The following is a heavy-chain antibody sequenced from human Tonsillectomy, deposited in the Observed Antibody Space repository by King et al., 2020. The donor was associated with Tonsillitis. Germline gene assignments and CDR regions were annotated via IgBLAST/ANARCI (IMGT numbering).Heavy chain of an antibody. D-gene: IGHD7-27*01. CDR1: GGSISTYY. CDR3: ARGARWGSPHWYFDL. J-gene: IGHJ2*01. CDR2: TSYSGSS. Sequence: LQLQESGPGLVKPSETLSLTCTVSGGSISTYYWNWIRQPPGKGLEWVGFTSYSGSSMYNPSLKSRVTFSVDTSNNQFYLNLTSVIAADTAIYYCARGARWGSPHWYFDLWGRGTLVTVSS. V-gene: IGHV4-59*01.